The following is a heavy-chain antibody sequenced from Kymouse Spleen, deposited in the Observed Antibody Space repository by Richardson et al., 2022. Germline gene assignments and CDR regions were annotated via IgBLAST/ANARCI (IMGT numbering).Heavy chain of an antibody. CDR2: ISWNSGSI. V-gene: IGHV3-9*01. J-gene: IGHJ6*02. CDR3: AKDPLDIVAGYYYGMDV. CDR1: GFTFDDYA. Sequence: EVQLVESGGGLVQPGRSLRLSCAASGFTFDDYAMHWVRQAPGKGLEWVSGISWNSGSIGYADSVKGRFTISRDNAKNSLYLQMNSLRAEDTALYYCAKDPLDIVAGYYYGMDVWGQGTTVTVSS. D-gene: IGHD2-15*01,IGHD2-2*02.